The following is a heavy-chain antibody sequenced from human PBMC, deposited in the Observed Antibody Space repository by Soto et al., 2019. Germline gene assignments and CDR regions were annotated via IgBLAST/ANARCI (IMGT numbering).Heavy chain of an antibody. CDR3: ARDVYRAACFDD. Sequence: GASVKVSCKASGYTFTSYDFNWVRQATGQGLEWMGWMNPNSGNTGYAQKFQGRVTMTSNTSISTAYMELSSLRSEDTAVYYCARDVYRAACFDDFGQGSVVTVSS. J-gene: IGHJ4*02. V-gene: IGHV1-8*01. CDR1: GYTFTSYD. D-gene: IGHD2-2*01. CDR2: MNPNSGNT.